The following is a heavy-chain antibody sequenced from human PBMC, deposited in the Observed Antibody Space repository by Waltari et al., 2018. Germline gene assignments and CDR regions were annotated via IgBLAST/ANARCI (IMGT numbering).Heavy chain of an antibody. CDR2: IYPGDSHT. V-gene: IGHV5-51*01. CDR3: ARLNRAAAGTDYYYYMDV. J-gene: IGHJ6*03. Sequence: EVQLVQSGAEVKKPGESLKISCKGSGYSFTSYWIGWVRQMPGKGLEWMGIIYPGDSHTRYSPSFQGQVTISADKSISTAYLQWSSLKASDTAMYYCARLNRAAAGTDYYYYMDVWGKGTTVTVSS. CDR1: GYSFTSYW. D-gene: IGHD6-13*01.